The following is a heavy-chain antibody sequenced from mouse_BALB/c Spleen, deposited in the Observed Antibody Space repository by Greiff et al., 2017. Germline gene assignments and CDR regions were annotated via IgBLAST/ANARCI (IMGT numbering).Heavy chain of an antibody. CDR2: ISYSGST. Sequence: EVKLMESGPGLVKPSQSLSLTCTVTGYSITSDYACNWIRQFPGNKLEWMGYISYSGSTSYNPSLKSRISITRDTSKNQFFLQLNSVTTEDTATYYCARSIYYGYDHYFDYWGQGTTLTVSS. V-gene: IGHV3-2*02. CDR1: GYSITSDYA. CDR3: ARSIYYGYDHYFDY. J-gene: IGHJ2*01. D-gene: IGHD2-2*01.